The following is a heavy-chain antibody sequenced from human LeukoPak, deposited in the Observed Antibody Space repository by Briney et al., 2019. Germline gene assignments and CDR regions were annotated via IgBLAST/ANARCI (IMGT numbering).Heavy chain of an antibody. D-gene: IGHD4-17*01. V-gene: IGHV4-34*01. CDR3: ARDPTTVIAVSYYFDF. J-gene: IGHJ4*02. Sequence: PSETLSLTCAVSGGSFIGFHWNWIRQSPTRGLEWIGEVNHSGSTNYNPSLKSRVTISVDTSKNQFSLKLRSVTAADTAVHYCARDPTTVIAVSYYFDFWGQGTQVTVSS. CDR1: GGSFIGFH. CDR2: VNHSGST.